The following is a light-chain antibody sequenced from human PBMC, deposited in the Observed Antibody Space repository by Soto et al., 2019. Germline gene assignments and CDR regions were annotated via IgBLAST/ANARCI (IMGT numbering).Light chain of an antibody. V-gene: IGKV1-39*01. Sequence: GDRFTITCRASQSISTFLHWYQQKPGKAPMVLIYTASSLQSGVPSRFSGSGSGTEFTLTISSLQPEDFATYYCQQSYSAPITFGQGTRLEIK. CDR1: QSISTF. J-gene: IGKJ5*01. CDR2: TAS. CDR3: QQSYSAPIT.